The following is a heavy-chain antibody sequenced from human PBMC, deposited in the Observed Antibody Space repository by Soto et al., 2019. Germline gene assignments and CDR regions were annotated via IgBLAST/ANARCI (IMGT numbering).Heavy chain of an antibody. V-gene: IGHV3-23*01. J-gene: IGHJ4*02. D-gene: IGHD5-18*01. CDR2: IFGSGGGI. Sequence: GGSLRLSCEASGFTFSVYTMNWVRQVPGKGLQWVSGIFGSGGGIQYADSVRGRFTVSRDNSKNTLYLQMDSLRAEDTAVYYCAKDKRTYSYGPPRYYFDYWGQGTLVTVSS. CDR3: AKDKRTYSYGPPRYYFDY. CDR1: GFTFSVYT.